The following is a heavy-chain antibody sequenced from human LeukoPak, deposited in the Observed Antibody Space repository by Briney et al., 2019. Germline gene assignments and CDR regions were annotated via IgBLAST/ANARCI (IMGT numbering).Heavy chain of an antibody. CDR3: ARVRSSGWPVDY. CDR1: GYTFTSYD. CDR2: MNPNSGNT. D-gene: IGHD6-19*01. Sequence: ASVKVSCKASGYTFTSYDINWVRQATGQGLEWMGWMNPNSGNTGYAQKFQGRVTITRNTSISTAYMELSSLRSEDTAVYDCARVRSSGWPVDYWGQGTLVTVSS. V-gene: IGHV1-8*03. J-gene: IGHJ4*02.